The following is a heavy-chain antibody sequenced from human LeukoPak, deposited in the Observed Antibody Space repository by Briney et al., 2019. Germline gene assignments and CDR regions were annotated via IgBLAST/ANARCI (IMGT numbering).Heavy chain of an antibody. CDR2: ISGSGDST. D-gene: IGHD2-15*01. CDR3: AKQLGYCSDGSCYFPY. J-gene: IGHJ4*02. CDR1: GFTFKNYA. V-gene: IGHV3-23*01. Sequence: GGSLRLSCAASGFTFKNYAMSWVRQAPGEGLEWVSAISGSGDSTYYADSVKGRFTISRDNSKSTLCLQMNSLRAEDTAVYYCAKQLGYCSDGSCYFPYWGQGTLVTVSS.